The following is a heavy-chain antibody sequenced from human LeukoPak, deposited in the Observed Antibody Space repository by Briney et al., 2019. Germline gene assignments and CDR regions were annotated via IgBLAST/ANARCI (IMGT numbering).Heavy chain of an antibody. Sequence: GGSLRLSCAASGFTFSSYAMSWVRQAPGKGLEWVSAISGSGGSTYYADSVKGRFTISRDNSKNTLYLQMNSLRAEDTAVCYCAKGAPGIAVAGSDFDYWGQGTLVTVSS. J-gene: IGHJ4*02. D-gene: IGHD6-19*01. CDR2: ISGSGGST. V-gene: IGHV3-23*01. CDR3: AKGAPGIAVAGSDFDY. CDR1: GFTFSSYA.